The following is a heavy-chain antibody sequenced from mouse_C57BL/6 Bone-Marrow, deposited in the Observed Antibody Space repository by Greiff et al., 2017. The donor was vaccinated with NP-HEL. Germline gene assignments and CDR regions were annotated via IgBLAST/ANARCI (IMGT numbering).Heavy chain of an antibody. J-gene: IGHJ2*01. Sequence: QVQLQQPGAELVMPGASVKLSCKASGYTFTSYWMHWVKQRPGQGLEWIGEIDPSDSYTNYNQKFKGKSTLTVDKSSSTAYMQLSSLTSEDSAVYYCARGYYGHDYGGRGTTLTVSS. CDR3: ARGYYGHDY. CDR2: IDPSDSYT. V-gene: IGHV1-69*01. D-gene: IGHD1-1*01. CDR1: GYTFTSYW.